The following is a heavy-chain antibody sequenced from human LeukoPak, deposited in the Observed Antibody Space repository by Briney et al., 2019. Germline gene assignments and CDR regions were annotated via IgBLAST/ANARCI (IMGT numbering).Heavy chain of an antibody. D-gene: IGHD5-24*01. CDR1: GGTFSSYA. CDR3: ARDGGAVEMATTNQGLPSYYFDY. J-gene: IGHJ4*02. CDR2: IIPILGIA. V-gene: IGHV1-69*04. Sequence: SVKVSCKASGGTFSSYAISWVRQAPGQGLEWMGRIIPILGIANYAQKFQGRVTITADKSTSTAYMELSSLRSEDTAVYYCARDGGAVEMATTNQGLPSYYFDYWGQGTLVTVSS.